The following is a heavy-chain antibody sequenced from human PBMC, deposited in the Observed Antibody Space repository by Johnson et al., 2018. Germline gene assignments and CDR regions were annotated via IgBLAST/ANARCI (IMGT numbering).Heavy chain of an antibody. CDR1: GGSISSYY. J-gene: IGHJ6*03. D-gene: IGHD3-22*01. CDR3: ARGLRTYYYDSSGFGHYYYMDV. CDR2: IYYSGST. V-gene: IGHV4-59*01. Sequence: QVQLQESGPGLVKPSETLSLTCTVSGGSISSYYWSWIRQPPGKGLEWIGYIYYSGSTNYNPSLKSRVTISVDTSKNQFSLKLSSVTAADTAVYSCARGLRTYYYDSSGFGHYYYMDVWGKGTTVTVS.